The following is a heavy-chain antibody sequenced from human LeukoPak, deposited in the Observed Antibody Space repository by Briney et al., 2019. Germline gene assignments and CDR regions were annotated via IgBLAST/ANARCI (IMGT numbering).Heavy chain of an antibody. CDR3: AKDRVDGSGSQFDS. CDR1: GFTLSNHA. Sequence: GGSLRLSCAASGFTLSNHAMIWVRQAPGKGPEWVSSISGSGAMTYYADSVKGRFTISRDNAMDTLYLQMNSLRADDTAVYYCAKDRVDGSGSQFDSWGQGSLVIVSS. V-gene: IGHV3-23*01. D-gene: IGHD3-10*01. CDR2: ISGSGAMT. J-gene: IGHJ4*02.